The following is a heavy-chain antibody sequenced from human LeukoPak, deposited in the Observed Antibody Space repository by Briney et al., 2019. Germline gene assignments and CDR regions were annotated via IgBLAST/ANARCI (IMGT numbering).Heavy chain of an antibody. V-gene: IGHV4-59*08. J-gene: IGHJ5*02. Sequence: PSETLSLTCTVSGGSISGYYWSWIRQPPGKGLEWIGYIYYSGSTNYSPSLKRRVTISVDTAKNQFSLKLSSVTAADTAVYYCARHAGKGWFDPWGQGTLVTVSS. CDR2: IYYSGST. D-gene: IGHD3-10*01. CDR3: ARHAGKGWFDP. CDR1: GGSISGYY.